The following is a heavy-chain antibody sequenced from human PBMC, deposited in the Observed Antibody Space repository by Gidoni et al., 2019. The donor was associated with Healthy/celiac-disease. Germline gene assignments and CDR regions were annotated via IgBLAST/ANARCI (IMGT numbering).Heavy chain of an antibody. V-gene: IGHV3-33*01. CDR2: IWYDGSNK. Sequence: QVQLVESGGGVVQPGRSLRLSCSASGFTFSSSGTPWCRQAPGKGLGWVAGIWYDGSNKYNADSVKGRFTISRDNSKNTLYLQMTSLRAEDTAVYYCARDLCDSLTGYYQDYGMDVWGQGTTVTVSS. J-gene: IGHJ6*02. D-gene: IGHD3-9*01. CDR1: GFTFSSSG. CDR3: ARDLCDSLTGYYQDYGMDV.